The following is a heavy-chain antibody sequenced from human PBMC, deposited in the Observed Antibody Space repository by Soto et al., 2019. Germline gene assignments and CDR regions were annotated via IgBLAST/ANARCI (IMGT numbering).Heavy chain of an antibody. J-gene: IGHJ4*02. Sequence: VGSLRLSCAASGFTFSSYWMSWVRQAPGKGLEWVANIKEDGSERYYVDSVKGRFTISRDNAKNSLFLQMNSLRAEDTAVYYCARDSVRGYYDSSGYFTALDYWGQGNLVTVS. CDR3: ARDSVRGYYDSSGYFTALDY. CDR2: IKEDGSER. D-gene: IGHD3-22*01. V-gene: IGHV3-7*01. CDR1: GFTFSSYW.